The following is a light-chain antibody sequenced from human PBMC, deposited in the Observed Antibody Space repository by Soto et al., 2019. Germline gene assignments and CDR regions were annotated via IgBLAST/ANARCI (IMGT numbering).Light chain of an antibody. Sequence: DIQMTQSPSSLSASVGDRVTITCQASQDIKNYLNWYQQKSGKAPKLLIYDASDLETGVPSRFSGSGSGTDFTFTINSLQPEDIETYYCQQYDNLPLTFGGGTKVDIK. CDR2: DAS. J-gene: IGKJ4*01. CDR3: QQYDNLPLT. CDR1: QDIKNY. V-gene: IGKV1-33*01.